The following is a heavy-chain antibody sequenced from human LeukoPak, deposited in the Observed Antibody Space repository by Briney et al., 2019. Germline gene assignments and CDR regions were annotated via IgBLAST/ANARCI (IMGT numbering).Heavy chain of an antibody. V-gene: IGHV3-21*01. CDR2: ISSSSRYI. J-gene: IGHJ4*02. CDR1: GFTFGTYT. Sequence: PGGSLRLSCAASGFTFGTYTLNWVRQAPGKGLEWVSSISSSSRYIYYADSVKGRFTISRDNAKNSLYLQMNSLRAEDTAVYYCARGGWYSSRTDDYWGQGTLVTVSS. D-gene: IGHD6-13*01. CDR3: ARGGWYSSRTDDY.